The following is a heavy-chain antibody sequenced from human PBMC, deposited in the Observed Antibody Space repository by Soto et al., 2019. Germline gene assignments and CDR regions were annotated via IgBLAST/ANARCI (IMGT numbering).Heavy chain of an antibody. CDR3: ARVHDSYGPNDY. CDR2: INSDGSST. CDR1: GFTFSSYW. Sequence: PGGSLRLSCAASGFTFSSYWMHWVRQAPGKGLVWVSRINSDGSSTSYADSVKGRFTISRDNAKNTLYLQMNSLRAEDTAVYYCARVHDSYGPNDYWGQGTLVTVSS. D-gene: IGHD5-18*01. V-gene: IGHV3-74*01. J-gene: IGHJ4*02.